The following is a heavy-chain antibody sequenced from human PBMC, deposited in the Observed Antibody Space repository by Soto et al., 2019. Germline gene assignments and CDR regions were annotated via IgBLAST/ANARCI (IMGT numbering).Heavy chain of an antibody. CDR3: ARDRAIVVVTAPSVYYYYGMDV. J-gene: IGHJ6*02. CDR2: IWYDGSNK. Sequence: QVQLVESGGGVVQPGRSLRLSCAASGFTFSSYGMHWVRQAPGKGLEWVAVIWYDGSNKYYADSVKGRFTISRDNSKNTLYLQMNSVRAEDTAVYYCARDRAIVVVTAPSVYYYYGMDVWGQGTTVTVSS. CDR1: GFTFSSYG. D-gene: IGHD2-21*02. V-gene: IGHV3-33*01.